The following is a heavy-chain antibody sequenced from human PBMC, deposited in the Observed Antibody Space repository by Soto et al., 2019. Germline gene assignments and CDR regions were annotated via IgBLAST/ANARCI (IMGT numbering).Heavy chain of an antibody. CDR2: ISSSSENI. CDR3: ARLPKGSVVTG. CDR1: GFSFRDHS. J-gene: IGHJ4*01. Sequence: PGGSLRLSCVGSGFSFRDHSMNWVRQPPGKGLQWISYISSSSENIYYADSVKGRFTVSRDNAKNTLFLQMNSLRDDDSAIYYCARLPKGSVVTGWGQGSLVPSPQ. D-gene: IGHD2-21*02. V-gene: IGHV3-48*02.